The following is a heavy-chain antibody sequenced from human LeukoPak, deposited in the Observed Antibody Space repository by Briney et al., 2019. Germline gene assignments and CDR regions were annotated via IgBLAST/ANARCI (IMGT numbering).Heavy chain of an antibody. D-gene: IGHD6-13*01. J-gene: IGHJ6*02. V-gene: IGHV4-34*01. Sequence: SETLSLTCAVYGGSFSGYYWSWIRQPPGKWLEWIGEINHSGSTNYNPSLKSRVTISVDTSKTQFSLKLSSVTAADTAVYYCARINRSSWYRPNYYYSSSMDVWGQGTTVTVSS. CDR3: ARINRSSWYRPNYYYSSSMDV. CDR2: INHSGST. CDR1: GGSFSGYY.